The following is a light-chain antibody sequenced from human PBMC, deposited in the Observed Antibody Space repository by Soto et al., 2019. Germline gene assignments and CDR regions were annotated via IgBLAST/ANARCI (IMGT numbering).Light chain of an antibody. V-gene: IGLV2-23*01. J-gene: IGLJ1*01. CDR2: EGI. CDR1: SSTVGGFNV. Sequence: QSVLTQPASVSGSPGQSITISCTGTSSTVGGFNVVSWYQQHPGKAPKVIIYEGIKRPSGVSNRFSGSNSGSTASLTISRLQAEDEADYYCCSYVGATTYVFGTGTKLTVL. CDR3: CSYVGATTYV.